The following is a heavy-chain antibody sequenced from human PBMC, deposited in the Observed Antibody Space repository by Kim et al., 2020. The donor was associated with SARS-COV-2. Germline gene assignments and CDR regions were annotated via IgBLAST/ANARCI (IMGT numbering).Heavy chain of an antibody. V-gene: IGHV4-31*03. Sequence: SETLSLTCTVSGGSISSGGNHWSWIRQLPGKGLEWIGYIYHSESTSYNPSLKSRLTMSVDTSRNQFSLRLSSVTVADTAVYYCARDLLAGYGHGDYWGQGTLVTVS. D-gene: IGHD5-18*01. CDR2: IYHSEST. CDR3: ARDLLAGYGHGDY. J-gene: IGHJ4*02. CDR1: GGSISSGGNH.